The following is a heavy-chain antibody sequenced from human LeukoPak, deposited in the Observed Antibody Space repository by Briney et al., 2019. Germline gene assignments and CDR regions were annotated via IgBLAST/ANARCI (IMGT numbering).Heavy chain of an antibody. Sequence: GGSLRLSCAASGFTFSSNYMSWVRQAPGQGLEWVSVIYSGGSTYYADSVKGRFTISRDNSNNTLYLQMNSLRAEDTAVYYCAREVGSSGWLDYWGQGTLVTVSS. CDR3: AREVGSSGWLDY. V-gene: IGHV3-66*01. D-gene: IGHD6-19*01. CDR2: IYSGGST. J-gene: IGHJ4*02. CDR1: GFTFSSNY.